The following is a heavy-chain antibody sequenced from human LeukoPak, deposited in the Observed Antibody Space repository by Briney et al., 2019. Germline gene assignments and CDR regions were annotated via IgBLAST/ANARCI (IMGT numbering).Heavy chain of an antibody. CDR2: INHSGST. J-gene: IGHJ4*02. V-gene: IGHV4-34*01. D-gene: IGHD1-26*01. Sequence: SETLSLTCAVYGGSFSGYYWSWIRQPPGKGLEWIGQINHSGSTNYNPSLKSRVTISVDTSKNQFSLKLSSVTAADTAVYYCAMTISGSSIFDYWGQGTLVTVSS. CDR1: GGSFSGYY. CDR3: AMTISGSSIFDY.